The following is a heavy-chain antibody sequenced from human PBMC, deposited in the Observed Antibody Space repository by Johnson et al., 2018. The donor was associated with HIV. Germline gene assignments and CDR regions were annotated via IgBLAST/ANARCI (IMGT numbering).Heavy chain of an antibody. J-gene: IGHJ3*02. D-gene: IGHD2-2*01. Sequence: VQLVESGGGLVQPGGSLRLSCAASGFTSSDYYMDWARQAPGKGLEWVSVIYSGGKTYYADSVKGRFTISRDNAKNSLYLQMNSLRAEDTAVYYCARNGLIPAAKGVAFDIWGHGTTVTVSS. V-gene: IGHV3-66*01. CDR1: GFTSSDYY. CDR3: ARNGLIPAAKGVAFDI. CDR2: IYSGGKT.